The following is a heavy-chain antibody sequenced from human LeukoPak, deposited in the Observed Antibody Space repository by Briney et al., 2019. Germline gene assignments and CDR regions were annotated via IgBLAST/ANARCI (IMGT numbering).Heavy chain of an antibody. Sequence: PGESLKISCKVSGYTFTSYWIGWVRQMHGKGLEWMGIIYPGDSHTRYSPSFQGQVTISADKSISTAYPQWTGQKASDTAMYYCARLFRRGIVGATTYYYYMDVWGKGTTVTVSS. CDR2: IYPGDSHT. CDR3: ARLFRRGIVGATTYYYYMDV. V-gene: IGHV5-51*03. CDR1: GYTFTSYW. D-gene: IGHD1-26*01. J-gene: IGHJ6*03.